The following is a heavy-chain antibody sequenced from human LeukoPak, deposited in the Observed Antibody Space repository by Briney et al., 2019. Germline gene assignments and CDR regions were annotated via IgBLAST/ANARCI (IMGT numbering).Heavy chain of an antibody. J-gene: IGHJ6*03. V-gene: IGHV3-23*01. CDR2: ISASGGST. CDR3: AKNYGSGSSVKYYYYMDV. D-gene: IGHD3-10*01. CDR1: GFTFSRHP. Sequence: GGSLRLSCVASGFTFSRHPMHWVRQAPKKGLEWVSVISASGGSTNYADSVKGRFTISRDNSKNTLYLQMNSLRAEDSAVYYCAKNYGSGSSVKYYYYMDVWGKGTTVTVSS.